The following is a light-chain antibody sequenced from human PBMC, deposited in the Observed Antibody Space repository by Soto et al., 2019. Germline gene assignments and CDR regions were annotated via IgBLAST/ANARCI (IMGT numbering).Light chain of an antibody. J-gene: IGLJ1*01. Sequence: QSVLTQPASVSGSPGQSITISCTGTSSDIGAYNYVSWYQQHPGKAPKLLIYEVTNRPSGVSDRFSGSKSGNTASLTISGLQAEDEANYYCNSYTTLSNRVFGNRTKVTVL. CDR1: SSDIGAYNY. CDR2: EVT. CDR3: NSYTTLSNRV. V-gene: IGLV2-14*01.